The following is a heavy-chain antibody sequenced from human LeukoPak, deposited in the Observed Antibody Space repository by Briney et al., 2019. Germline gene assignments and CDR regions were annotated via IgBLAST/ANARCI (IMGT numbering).Heavy chain of an antibody. Sequence: ASVKVSCKASGYTFTGYYMHWVRQAPGQGLEWMGWINPNSGGTNYAQKFQGRVTMTRDTSISTAYMELSRLRSDDTAVYYCARGSSTSCYTCLDAFDIWGQGTMVTVSS. V-gene: IGHV1-2*02. J-gene: IGHJ3*02. CDR2: INPNSGGT. CDR1: GYTFTGYY. D-gene: IGHD2-2*02. CDR3: ARGSSTSCYTCLDAFDI.